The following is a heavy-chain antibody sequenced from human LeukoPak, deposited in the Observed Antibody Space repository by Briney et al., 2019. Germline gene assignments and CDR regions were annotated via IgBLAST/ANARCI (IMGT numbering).Heavy chain of an antibody. CDR3: ARDTNIVVVVAEGYFDY. V-gene: IGHV1-18*01. Sequence: ASVKVSCKASGYTFTSYGISWVRQAAGQGLEWMGWISAYNGNTNYAQKLQGRVTMTTDTSTSTAYMELRSLRSDDTAVYYCARDTNIVVVVAEGYFDYWGQGTLVTVSS. CDR1: GYTFTSYG. D-gene: IGHD2-15*01. J-gene: IGHJ4*02. CDR2: ISAYNGNT.